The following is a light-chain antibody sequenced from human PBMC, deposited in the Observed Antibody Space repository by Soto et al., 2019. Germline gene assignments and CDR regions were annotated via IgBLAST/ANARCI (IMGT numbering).Light chain of an antibody. CDR3: SSYTSSSTLYV. J-gene: IGLJ1*01. Sequence: QSALTQPASVSWAPGQSITISCTGTSSDVGGYNYVSWYQQHPGKALKLLFYDVSNRPSGVSNRFTGSKSGNTAALTISGLHAEDDAEDSISSYTSSSTLYVVCTGTKVTVL. V-gene: IGLV2-14*01. CDR2: DVS. CDR1: SSDVGGYNY.